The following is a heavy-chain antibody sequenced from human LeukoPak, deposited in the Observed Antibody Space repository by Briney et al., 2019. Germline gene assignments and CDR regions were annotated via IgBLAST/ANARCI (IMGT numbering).Heavy chain of an antibody. CDR3: VRIMVGGTNYFDY. D-gene: IGHD1-26*01. CDR2: IYYSGST. V-gene: IGHV4-31*03. Sequence: PSETLSLTCTVSGGSIGSGGYYWSWIRQHPGKGLEWIGYIYYSGSTYYNPSLKSRVTISVDTSKNQFSLRLSSVTAADTAVYYCVRIMVGGTNYFDYWGQGTLVTVSA. J-gene: IGHJ4*02. CDR1: GGSIGSGGYY.